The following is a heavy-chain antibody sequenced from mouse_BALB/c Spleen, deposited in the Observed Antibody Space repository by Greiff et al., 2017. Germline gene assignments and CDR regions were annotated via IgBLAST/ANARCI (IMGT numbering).Heavy chain of an antibody. D-gene: IGHD2-2*01. CDR1: GYAFTNYL. CDR2: INPGSGGT. V-gene: IGHV1-54*01. J-gene: IGHJ4*01. CDR3: ARRGGYYDAMDY. Sequence: VQLQQSGAELVRPGTSVKVSCKASGYAFTNYLIEWVKQRPGKGLEWIGVINPGSGGTNYNEKFKGKATLTADKSSSTAYMQLSSLTSDDSAVYFCARRGGYYDAMDYWGRGTSVTVSS.